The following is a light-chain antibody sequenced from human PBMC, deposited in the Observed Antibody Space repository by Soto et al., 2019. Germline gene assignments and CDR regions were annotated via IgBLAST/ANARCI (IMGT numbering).Light chain of an antibody. V-gene: IGKV3-20*01. J-gene: IGKJ5*01. CDR1: QTVSNF. CDR3: QQYGRPPRAT. Sequence: EIVLTQSPATLSLSPGEGATLSCRASQTVSNFLAWYQQKPGQAPRLLFYHASRRATGTPDRFSGSGSGTDFTLSISKVEPEDFAVYYCQQYGRPPRATFGQGTRLEI. CDR2: HAS.